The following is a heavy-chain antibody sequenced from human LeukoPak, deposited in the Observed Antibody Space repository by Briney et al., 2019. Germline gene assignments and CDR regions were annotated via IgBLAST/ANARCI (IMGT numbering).Heavy chain of an antibody. CDR2: INPSGGST. CDR1: GYTFTSYY. CDR3: AREMIAAAGTPDRFDP. D-gene: IGHD6-13*01. V-gene: IGHV1-46*01. J-gene: IGHJ5*02. Sequence: GASVKVSCKASGYTFTSYYMHWVRQAPGQGLEWMGIINPSGGSTSYAQKFQGRVTMTRDTSTSTVYMELSSLRSEDTAVYYCAREMIAAAGTPDRFDPWGQGTLVTVSS.